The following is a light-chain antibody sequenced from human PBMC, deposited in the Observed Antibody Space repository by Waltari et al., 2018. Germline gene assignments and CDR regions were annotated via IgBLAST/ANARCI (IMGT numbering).Light chain of an antibody. CDR1: QGISHY. Sequence: DIQMTQSPSAMSASVGDRVTITCRASQGISHYLAWFQQKPGKVPKRLIYGASSLQSGVPSRFSGSGSGTEFTLTISSLQPEDFATYYCLQHNSYPRTFGQGTKVESK. CDR2: GAS. V-gene: IGKV1-17*03. J-gene: IGKJ1*01. CDR3: LQHNSYPRT.